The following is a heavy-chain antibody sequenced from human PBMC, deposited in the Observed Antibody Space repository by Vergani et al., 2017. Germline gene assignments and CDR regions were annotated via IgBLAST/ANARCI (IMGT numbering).Heavy chain of an antibody. Sequence: QVTLRESGPALVKPTQTLTLTCTFSGFSLSTSGMCVSWIRQPPGKALEWLALIDWYDDKYYSTSLKTRLAISKETSKNQVVLTMTNMDPVDTVTYYCARMIAVAANWFDPWGQGTLVTVSS. D-gene: IGHD6-19*01. CDR3: ARMIAVAANWFDP. CDR2: IDWYDDK. J-gene: IGHJ5*02. V-gene: IGHV2-70*01. CDR1: GFSLSTSGMC.